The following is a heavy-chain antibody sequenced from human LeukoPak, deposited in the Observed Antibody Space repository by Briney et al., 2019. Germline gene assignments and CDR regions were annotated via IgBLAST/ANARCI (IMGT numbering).Heavy chain of an antibody. D-gene: IGHD6-6*01. V-gene: IGHV3-30*02. CDR1: GFTFSSYG. Sequence: PGGSPRLSCAASGFTFSSYGMHWVRQAPGKGLEWVAFIRYDGSNKYYADSVKGRFTISRDNSKNTLYLQMNSLRAEDTAVYYCAKGSIAARQTAEYFQHWGQGTLVTVSS. CDR3: AKGSIAARQTAEYFQH. J-gene: IGHJ1*01. CDR2: IRYDGSNK.